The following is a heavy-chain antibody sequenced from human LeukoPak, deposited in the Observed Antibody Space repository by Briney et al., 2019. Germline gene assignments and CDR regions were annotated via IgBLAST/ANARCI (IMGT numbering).Heavy chain of an antibody. D-gene: IGHD6-13*01. CDR3: ARSGQLGSFDY. Sequence: GGCLRLSCAASGFTFSSYSMNWVRQAPGKGLEWVSSISSSSSYIYYADSVKGRFTISRDNAKNSLYLQMNSLRAEDTAVYYCARSGQLGSFDYWGQGTLVTVSS. V-gene: IGHV3-21*01. CDR2: ISSSSSYI. J-gene: IGHJ4*02. CDR1: GFTFSSYS.